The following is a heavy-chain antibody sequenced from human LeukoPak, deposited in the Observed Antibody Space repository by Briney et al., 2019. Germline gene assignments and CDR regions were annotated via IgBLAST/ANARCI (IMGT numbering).Heavy chain of an antibody. CDR3: TKSLDY. J-gene: IGHJ4*02. Sequence: PGGSLRLSCVASGFTFSRSWMDWVRQVPGKGLGWVANIREDGRETYYVDSARGRFTISRDNAKNSLYLQMDRLRVEDTAIYYCTKSLDYWGQGTLVTVPS. CDR1: GFTFSRSW. V-gene: IGHV3-7*01. CDR2: IREDGRET.